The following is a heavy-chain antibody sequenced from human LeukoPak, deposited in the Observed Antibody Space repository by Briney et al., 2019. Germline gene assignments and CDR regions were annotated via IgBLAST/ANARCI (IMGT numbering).Heavy chain of an antibody. CDR1: GFTFDDYA. CDR2: ISGSGGST. J-gene: IGHJ4*02. V-gene: IGHV3-23*01. D-gene: IGHD3/OR15-3a*01. Sequence: PGGSLRLSCAASGFTFDDYAMHWVRQAPGKGLEWVSAISGSGGSTYYADSVKGRFTISRDNSKNTLYLQMNSLRAEDTAVYYCAKSLQSAWTHFDYWGQGTQVTVSS. CDR3: AKSLQSAWTHFDY.